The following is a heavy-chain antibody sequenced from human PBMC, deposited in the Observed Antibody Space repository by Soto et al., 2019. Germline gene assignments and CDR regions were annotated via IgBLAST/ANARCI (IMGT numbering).Heavy chain of an antibody. CDR1: GFTFSNAW. Sequence: EVQLVESGGGLVKPGGSLRLSCAASGFTFSNAWMSWVRQAPGKGLEWVGRIKSKTDGGTTDYAAAVKGRFTISRDDSKNTLYLQMNSLKTEDTAVYYCPTEYGSGGHHLKQFDYWGQGTLVTVSS. V-gene: IGHV3-15*01. D-gene: IGHD3-10*01. CDR2: IKSKTDGGTT. J-gene: IGHJ4*02. CDR3: PTEYGSGGHHLKQFDY.